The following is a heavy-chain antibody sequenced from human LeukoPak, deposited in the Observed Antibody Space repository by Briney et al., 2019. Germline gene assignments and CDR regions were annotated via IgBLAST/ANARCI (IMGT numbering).Heavy chain of an antibody. CDR2: ISYSGVVK. D-gene: IGHD6-19*01. Sequence: QPGGSLRLSCTASGYTFSDYGMHWVRQAPGKGLEWLSVISYSGVVKFYADSVKGRFTISRDNSKNTLYLQMNSLRAEDTAVYYCASTGYNSGNRYIDYWGQGTLVTVSS. CDR1: GYTFSDYG. V-gene: IGHV3-33*08. CDR3: ASTGYNSGNRYIDY. J-gene: IGHJ4*03.